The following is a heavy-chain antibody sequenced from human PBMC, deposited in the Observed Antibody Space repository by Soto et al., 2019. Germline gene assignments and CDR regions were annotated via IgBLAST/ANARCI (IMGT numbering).Heavy chain of an antibody. J-gene: IGHJ5*02. CDR3: ARESSPAKVDP. CDR2: IWYDGSNK. CDR1: GFTFSSYG. V-gene: IGHV3-33*01. Sequence: GGFLRLSCAASGFTFSSYGMHWVRQAPGKGLEWVAVIWYDGSNKYYADSVKGRFTISRDNSKNTLYLQMNSLRAEDTAVYYCARESSPAKVDPWGQGTLVTVSS. D-gene: IGHD6-25*01.